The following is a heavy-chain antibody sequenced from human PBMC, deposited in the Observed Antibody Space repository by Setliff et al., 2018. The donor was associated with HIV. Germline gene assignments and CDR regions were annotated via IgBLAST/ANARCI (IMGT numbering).Heavy chain of an antibody. V-gene: IGHV4-30-4*08. Sequence: TVSGDPIKSEDSYWSWIRQPPGKGLEWIGHVHYRGSTFSNPSLKSRASISADTSKNQFSLRLTSVTAADTAVYYCARGAPYCNHGICHLFDYWGHGNLVTVSS. CDR2: VHYRGST. CDR1: GDPIKSEDSY. CDR3: ARGAPYCNHGICHLFDY. D-gene: IGHD2-8*01. J-gene: IGHJ4*01.